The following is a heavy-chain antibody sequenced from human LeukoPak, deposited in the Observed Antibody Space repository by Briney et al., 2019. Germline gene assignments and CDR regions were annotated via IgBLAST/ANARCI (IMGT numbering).Heavy chain of an antibody. CDR3: ARVARAGTYYFDY. J-gene: IGHJ4*02. D-gene: IGHD6-19*01. V-gene: IGHV1-69*05. Sequence: SVKVSCKASGGTFSSYAISWVRQAPGQGLEWMGRIIPIFGKANYAQKFQGRVTITTDESTSTAYMELSSLRSEDTAVYYCARVARAGTYYFDYWGQGTLVTVSS. CDR2: IIPIFGKA. CDR1: GGTFSSYA.